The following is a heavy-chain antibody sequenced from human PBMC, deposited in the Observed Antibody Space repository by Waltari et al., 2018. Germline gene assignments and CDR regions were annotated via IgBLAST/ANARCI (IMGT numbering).Heavy chain of an antibody. D-gene: IGHD6-19*01. CDR2: ISPSNGNT. Sequence: QVQLVQSGPEVKKPGASVKVSCKASGYNYIIYGIDWVRPAPGQGLEWGGWISPSNGNTTDAKKVQGRVTITTDTSTTTAYMELTSLGPDDTAVYFCARLPGYSSGWYDSWGQGTLVTVSS. J-gene: IGHJ5*01. CDR1: GYNYIIYG. V-gene: IGHV1-18*01. CDR3: ARLPGYSSGWYDS.